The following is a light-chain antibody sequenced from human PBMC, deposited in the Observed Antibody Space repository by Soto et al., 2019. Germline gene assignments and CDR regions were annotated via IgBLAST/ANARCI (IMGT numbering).Light chain of an antibody. Sequence: QSALTQPASVSGSPGQSITISCTGTSSDLGAYKYVSWYQQYPGKAPKLIIYEVRSRPSGVSYRFSGSKSGNTASLTISGLQHEDEADYYCSAYGSPNIFGGGTKLTVL. V-gene: IGLV2-14*01. CDR1: SSDLGAYKY. CDR2: EVR. CDR3: SAYGSPNI. J-gene: IGLJ2*01.